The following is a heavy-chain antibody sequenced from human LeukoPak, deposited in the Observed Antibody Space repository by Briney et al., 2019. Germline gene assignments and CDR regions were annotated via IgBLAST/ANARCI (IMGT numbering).Heavy chain of an antibody. CDR1: GGSVRRGNYY. Sequence: SQTLSLTCTVSGGSVRRGNYYWTWIRQPAGSGLEWIGRIYTSGTTDYNPSLRTRVTISVDASRNQFSLNLSSVTAADTAVYYCAKGGSVPAAIRTAVSGYWGQGTLVTVSS. V-gene: IGHV4-61*02. CDR3: AKGGSVPAAIRTAVSGY. J-gene: IGHJ4*02. D-gene: IGHD2-2*02. CDR2: IYTSGTT.